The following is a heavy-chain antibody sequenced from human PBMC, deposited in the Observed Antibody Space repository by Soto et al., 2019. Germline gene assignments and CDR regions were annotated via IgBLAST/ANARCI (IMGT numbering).Heavy chain of an antibody. J-gene: IGHJ4*02. D-gene: IGHD6-13*01. V-gene: IGHV4-4*02. CDR1: SGSVNSSNW. CDR2: ISHGGSA. CDR3: ARDPAAAGTFDY. Sequence: QVQLRESGPGLVKPSGTLFLTCAVSSGSVNSSNWWSWVRQPPGKGLEWIGEISHGGSANSNPSLRSRVTMSVDKSKNQVFLQLSSVTAADTAVYYCARDPAAAGTFDYWGQATLVPVSS.